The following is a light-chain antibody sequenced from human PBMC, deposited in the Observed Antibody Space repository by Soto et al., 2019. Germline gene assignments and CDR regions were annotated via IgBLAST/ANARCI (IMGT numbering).Light chain of an antibody. CDR3: RQGNSSPLT. CDR1: QSVNSSY. CDR2: GAS. J-gene: IGKJ4*02. Sequence: EIVLTQSPGTLSLSPGERATLSCRASQSVNSSYLGWYQQKPGQAPRLLIYGASSTATGIADRISGRASGAGFTLTSSILELEDLAVYYCRQGNSSPLTFGGGTQVDIK. V-gene: IGKV3-20*01.